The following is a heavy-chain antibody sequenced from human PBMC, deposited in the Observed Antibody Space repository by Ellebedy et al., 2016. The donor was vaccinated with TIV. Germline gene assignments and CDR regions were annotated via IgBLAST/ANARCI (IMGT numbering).Heavy chain of an antibody. V-gene: IGHV3-23*01. CDR3: AREGVWDSAFDY. J-gene: IGHJ4*02. D-gene: IGHD3-16*01. Sequence: GESLKISXAASGFTFSNYAMSWVRQAPGKGLEWVSAISGTGGSTYDADSVKGRFTISRDNSKNTLYLQMNSLRAEDTAVYYCAREGVWDSAFDYWGQGTLVTVSS. CDR1: GFTFSNYA. CDR2: ISGTGGST.